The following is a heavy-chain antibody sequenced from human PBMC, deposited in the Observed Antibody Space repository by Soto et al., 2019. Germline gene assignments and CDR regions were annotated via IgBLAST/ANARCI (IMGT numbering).Heavy chain of an antibody. V-gene: IGHV4-34*01. Sequence: QVQLQQWGAGLLKPSETLSLTCAVYGGSFSGYYWSWIRQPPGKGLEWIGEINHSGSTNYNPSLKSRVTISVDTSKNQFSLKLSSVTAADTAVYYCARASPSMTTVTTGRGRFDPWGQGTLVTVSS. D-gene: IGHD4-4*01. CDR1: GGSFSGYY. CDR2: INHSGST. J-gene: IGHJ5*02. CDR3: ARASPSMTTVTTGRGRFDP.